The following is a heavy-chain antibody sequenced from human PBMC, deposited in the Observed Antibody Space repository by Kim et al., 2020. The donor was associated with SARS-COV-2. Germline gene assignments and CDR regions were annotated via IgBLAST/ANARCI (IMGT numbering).Heavy chain of an antibody. Sequence: SVKVSCKASGGTFSSYAISWVRQAPGQGLEWMGGIIPIFGTANYAQKFQGRVTITADESTSTAYMELSSLRSEDTAVYYCARGFPTTVTTVPDYYYYGMDVWGQGTTVTVSS. V-gene: IGHV1-69*13. CDR2: IIPIFGTA. J-gene: IGHJ6*02. CDR1: GGTFSSYA. D-gene: IGHD4-17*01. CDR3: ARGFPTTVTTVPDYYYYGMDV.